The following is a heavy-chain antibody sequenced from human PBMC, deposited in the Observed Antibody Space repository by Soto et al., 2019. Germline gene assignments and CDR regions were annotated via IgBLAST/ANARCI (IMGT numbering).Heavy chain of an antibody. Sequence: PGGSLRLSCAASGFTFSSYAMSWVRQAPGKGLEWVSAISGSGGSTYYADSVKGRFTISRDNSKNTLYLQMNSLRAEDTAVYYCAKDLSDILTGSLRSFKQYYYYGMDVWGQGTMVTVSS. J-gene: IGHJ6*02. D-gene: IGHD3-9*01. CDR2: ISGSGGST. CDR3: AKDLSDILTGSLRSFKQYYYYGMDV. CDR1: GFTFSSYA. V-gene: IGHV3-23*01.